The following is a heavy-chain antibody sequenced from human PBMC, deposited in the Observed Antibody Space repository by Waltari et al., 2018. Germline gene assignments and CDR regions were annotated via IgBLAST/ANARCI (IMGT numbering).Heavy chain of an antibody. V-gene: IGHV4-39*01. Sequence: QLQLQESGPGLVKPSETLSLTCTVSGGSISSSSYYWGWIRQPPGKGLEWIGIIYYSGSTYYNPSLKSRVTISVDTSKNQFSLKLSSVTAADTAVYYCASSERVYCSSTSCRFDPWGQGTLVTVSS. J-gene: IGHJ5*02. D-gene: IGHD2-2*01. CDR2: IYYSGST. CDR3: ASSERVYCSSTSCRFDP. CDR1: GGSISSSSYY.